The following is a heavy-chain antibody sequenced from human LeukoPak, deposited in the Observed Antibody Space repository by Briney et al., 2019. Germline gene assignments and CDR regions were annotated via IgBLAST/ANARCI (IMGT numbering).Heavy chain of an antibody. CDR3: ARHIVATIQGEGPKDNWFDP. D-gene: IGHD5-12*01. CDR2: INHSGST. J-gene: IGHJ5*02. V-gene: IGHV4-34*01. CDR1: GGSFSGYY. Sequence: SETLSLTCAVYGGSFSGYYWSWIRQPPGKGLEWIGEINHSGSTDYNPSLKSRVTISVDTSKNQFSLKLSSVTAADTAVYYCARHIVATIQGEGPKDNWFDPWGQGTLVTVSS.